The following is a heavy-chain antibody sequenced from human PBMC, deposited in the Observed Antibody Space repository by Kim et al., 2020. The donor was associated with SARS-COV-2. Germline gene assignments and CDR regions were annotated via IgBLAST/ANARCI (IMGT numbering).Heavy chain of an antibody. Sequence: ADSVKGRFTISRDNSKNTLYLQMNSLRAEDTAVYYCAKDYTLDTDQAFDIWGQGTMVTVSS. CDR3: AKDYTLDTDQAFDI. V-gene: IGHV3-23*01. D-gene: IGHD3-16*01. J-gene: IGHJ3*02.